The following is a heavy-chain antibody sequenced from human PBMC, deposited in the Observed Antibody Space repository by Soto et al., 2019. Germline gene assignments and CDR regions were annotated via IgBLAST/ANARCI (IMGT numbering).Heavy chain of an antibody. Sequence: PGGSLRLSCAASGFTFSSYAMSWVRQAPGKGLEWVSAISGSGGSTYYADSVKGRFTISRDNSKNTLYLQMNSLRAEDTAVYYCEKGSSGYDYNWFDTWGQGTLVTVSS. CDR1: GFTFSSYA. CDR2: ISGSGGST. CDR3: EKGSSGYDYNWFDT. J-gene: IGHJ5*02. D-gene: IGHD5-12*01. V-gene: IGHV3-23*01.